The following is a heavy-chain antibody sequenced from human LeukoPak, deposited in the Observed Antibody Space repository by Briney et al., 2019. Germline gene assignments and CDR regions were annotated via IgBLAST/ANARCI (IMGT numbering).Heavy chain of an antibody. CDR1: GFTFSNYW. Sequence: PGGSLRLSCAASGFTFSNYWMHWARQAPGKGLVWVSRISGDGTGITFADSVKGRFSISRDNAKNTLYLQMNSLRAEDTAIYYCARRGGLGYGDLDYWGQGALVAVSS. D-gene: IGHD4-17*01. CDR3: ARRGGLGYGDLDY. CDR2: ISGDGTGI. V-gene: IGHV3-74*01. J-gene: IGHJ4*02.